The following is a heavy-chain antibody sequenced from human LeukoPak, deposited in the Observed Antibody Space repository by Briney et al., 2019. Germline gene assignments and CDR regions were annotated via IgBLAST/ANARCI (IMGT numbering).Heavy chain of an antibody. Sequence: SETLSLTCTVSGGSISSYYWSWIRQPAGKGLEWIGRIYTSGSTNYNPSLKSRVTMSVDTSKNQFSLKLSSVTAADTAVYYCARAEPYYDFWSGYYGSGYYYGMDVWGQGTTVTVSS. CDR3: ARAEPYYDFWSGYYGSGYYYGMDV. V-gene: IGHV4-4*07. D-gene: IGHD3-3*01. CDR2: IYTSGST. J-gene: IGHJ6*02. CDR1: GGSISSYY.